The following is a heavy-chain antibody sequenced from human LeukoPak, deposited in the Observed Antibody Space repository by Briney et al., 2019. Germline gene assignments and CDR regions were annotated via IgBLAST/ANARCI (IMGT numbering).Heavy chain of an antibody. V-gene: IGHV3-23*01. CDR3: AKEERGYSYGYLEPFDY. D-gene: IGHD5-18*01. CDR1: GFTFSSYA. CDR2: ISGSGGST. Sequence: GGSLRLSCAASGFTFSSYAMSWVRQAPGKGLEWVSAISGSGGSTYYADSVKGRFTISRDNSKNTLYLQMNSLRAEDTAVYYCAKEERGYSYGYLEPFDYWGQGTLVTVSS. J-gene: IGHJ4*02.